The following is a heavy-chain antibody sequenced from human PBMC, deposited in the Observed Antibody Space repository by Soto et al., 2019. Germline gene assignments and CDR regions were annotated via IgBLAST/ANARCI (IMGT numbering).Heavy chain of an antibody. Sequence: QVQLVESGGGVVQPGRSLRLSCAASGFTFSSYGMHWVRQAPGKGLEWVAVISYDGSNKYYADSVKGRFTISRDNSKNTLYLQMNSLRAEDTAVYYCAKDLYGPGFDVDYWGQGTLVTVSS. CDR2: ISYDGSNK. CDR1: GFTFSSYG. CDR3: AKDLYGPGFDVDY. D-gene: IGHD3-10*01. V-gene: IGHV3-30*18. J-gene: IGHJ4*02.